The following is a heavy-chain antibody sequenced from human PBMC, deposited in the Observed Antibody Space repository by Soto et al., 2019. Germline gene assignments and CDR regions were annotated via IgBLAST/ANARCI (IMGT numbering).Heavy chain of an antibody. CDR3: ARAGATVTMQFDN. Sequence: ASVKVSCKASGYTFTSYGISWVRQAPGQGLEWMGWISAYNGNTEYEQKFQGRVTMTTDTSTSTAYMDLRSLRSDDTAVYYCARAGATVTMQFDNWGQGTPVTVS. CDR2: ISAYNGNT. CDR1: GYTFTSYG. D-gene: IGHD4-17*01. V-gene: IGHV1-18*01. J-gene: IGHJ4*02.